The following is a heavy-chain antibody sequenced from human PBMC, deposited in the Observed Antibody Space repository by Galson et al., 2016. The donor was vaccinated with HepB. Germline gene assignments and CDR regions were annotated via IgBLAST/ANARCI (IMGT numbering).Heavy chain of an antibody. CDR2: IFYTGRT. CDR3: ARVARRGGSGTYDS. Sequence: ETLSLTCNVSGGSVSNDNVFWSWIRQPPGKSLEWIGNIFYTGRTNYSPPPRSRVTMSVDTSTNRFSLTLSSVTAADTAVYFCARVARRGGSGTYDSWGQGIPVAVSS. D-gene: IGHD3-10*01. J-gene: IGHJ4*02. CDR1: GGSVSNDNVF. V-gene: IGHV4-61*01.